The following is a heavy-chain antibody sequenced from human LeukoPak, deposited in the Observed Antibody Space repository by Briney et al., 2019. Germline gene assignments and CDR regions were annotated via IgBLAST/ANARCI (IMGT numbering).Heavy chain of an antibody. V-gene: IGHV4-59*11. CDR2: IYYRGTT. CDR1: GGSISPLY. Sequence: SETLSLTCTVSGGSISPLYWGWIRQPAGKGLEFIGYIYYRGTTNLNPSLRSRLTLSVDTSKNQFSLKLSSVTAADTAMYYCARDPGGSGSAWAANLFDPWGRGTLVTVSS. D-gene: IGHD3-10*01. J-gene: IGHJ5*02. CDR3: ARDPGGSGSAWAANLFDP.